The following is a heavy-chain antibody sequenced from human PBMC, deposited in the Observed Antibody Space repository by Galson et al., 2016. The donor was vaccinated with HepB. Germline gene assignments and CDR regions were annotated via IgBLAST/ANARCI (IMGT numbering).Heavy chain of an antibody. D-gene: IGHD3-22*01. CDR3: ARHFSGSY. Sequence: SLRLSCAASGFTFSNYDMSWVRQAPGRGLEWVSGISGSGASTTYADSVKGRFTISRDNSTNALHLQMNSLRAEDTAMYFCARHFSGSYLGQGTLVTVSS. V-gene: IGHV3-23*01. CDR1: GFTFSNYD. CDR2: ISGSGAST. J-gene: IGHJ4*02.